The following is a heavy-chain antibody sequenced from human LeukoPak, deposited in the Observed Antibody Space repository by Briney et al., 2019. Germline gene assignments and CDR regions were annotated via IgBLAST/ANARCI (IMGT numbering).Heavy chain of an antibody. Sequence: GASGRVSCKASGYIFNNYGISWGRQAPGQGLEWMGWISAFNGNTHYAQNVQGRVTMTTDTSTSTAYMELRSLRSDDTAVYYCARDRAKWELVPFDYWGQGTLVTVSS. CDR2: ISAFNGNT. J-gene: IGHJ4*02. V-gene: IGHV1-18*01. D-gene: IGHD1-26*01. CDR3: ARDRAKWELVPFDY. CDR1: GYIFNNYG.